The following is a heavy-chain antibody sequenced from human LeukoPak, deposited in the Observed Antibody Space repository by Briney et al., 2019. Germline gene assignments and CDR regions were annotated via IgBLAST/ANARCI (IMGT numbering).Heavy chain of an antibody. CDR2: IIPILGIA. CDR1: GGTFSSYA. V-gene: IGHV1-69*04. CDR3: ARANSGYDYFDY. Sequence: SVKVSCKASGGTFSSYAISWVRQAPGQGLEWVGRIIPILGIANYAQKFQGRVTITADKSTSTACMELSSLRSEDTAVYYCARANSGYDYFDYWGQGTLVTVSS. J-gene: IGHJ4*02. D-gene: IGHD5-12*01.